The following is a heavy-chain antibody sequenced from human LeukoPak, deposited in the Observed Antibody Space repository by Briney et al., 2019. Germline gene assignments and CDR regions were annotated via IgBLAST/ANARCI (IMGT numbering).Heavy chain of an antibody. V-gene: IGHV4-59*01. CDR2: IYYSGST. CDR3: ARAGGNRFDP. J-gene: IGHJ5*02. CDR1: GGSLSNYY. Sequence: PSETLSLTCTVSGGSLSNYYWSWIRQYPGQGLEWIGYIYYSGSTTYNPSLKSRVTISVDTSKNQFSLKLTSVTAAYTAVDYCARAGGNRFDPWGQGILVTVSS. D-gene: IGHD3-10*01.